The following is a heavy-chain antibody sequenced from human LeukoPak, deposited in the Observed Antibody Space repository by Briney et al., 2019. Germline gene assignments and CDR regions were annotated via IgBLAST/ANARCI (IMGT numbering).Heavy chain of an antibody. CDR1: GGSISSYY. CDR3: ARGLGNYYDSSGYYEGVYYFDY. D-gene: IGHD3-22*01. Sequence: PSETLSLTCTVSGGSISSYYWSWIRQPPGKGLEWIGEINHSGSTNYNPSLKSRVTISVDTSKSQFSLKLSSVTAADTAVYYCARGLGNYYDSSGYYEGVYYFDYWGQGTLVTVSS. V-gene: IGHV4-34*01. CDR2: INHSGST. J-gene: IGHJ4*02.